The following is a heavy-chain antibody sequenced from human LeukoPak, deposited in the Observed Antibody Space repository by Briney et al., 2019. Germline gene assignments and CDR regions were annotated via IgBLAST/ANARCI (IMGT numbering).Heavy chain of an antibody. CDR1: GFTFSSYG. V-gene: IGHV3-30*02. CDR3: ARDQTDLSELRYFDYYYYGMDV. CDR2: IRYDGSNK. Sequence: PGGSLRLSCAASGFTFSSYGMHWVRQAPGKGLEWVAFIRYDGSNKYYADSVKGRFTISRDNSKNTLYLQMNSLRAEDTAVYYCARDQTDLSELRYFDYYYYGMDVWGQGTTVTVSS. J-gene: IGHJ6*02. D-gene: IGHD3-9*01.